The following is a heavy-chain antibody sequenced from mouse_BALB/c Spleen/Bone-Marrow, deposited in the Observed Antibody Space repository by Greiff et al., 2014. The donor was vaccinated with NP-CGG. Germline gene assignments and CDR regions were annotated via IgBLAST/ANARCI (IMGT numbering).Heavy chain of an antibody. D-gene: IGHD2-14*01. J-gene: IGHJ3*01. Sequence: VQLQQSGAELARPGASVKLSCKASGYTFSSYWMQWVKQRPGQGLEWIGSIYPGDGDTRYTQEFKGKATLTADKSSSTAYMQLSSLASEDSAVYYCARGAYYRYDGFAYWGQGTLVTVSA. CDR1: GYTFSSYW. CDR2: IYPGDGDT. V-gene: IGHV1-87*01. CDR3: ARGAYYRYDGFAY.